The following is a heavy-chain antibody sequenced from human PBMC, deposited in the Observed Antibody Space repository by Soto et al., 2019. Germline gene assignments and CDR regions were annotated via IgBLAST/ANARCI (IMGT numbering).Heavy chain of an antibody. CDR3: TRGGTTTTYWGLFSY. V-gene: IGHV3-74*03. J-gene: IGHJ4*02. Sequence: EVQLVESGGGLVQPGGSLRLSCAASGLTFSKYWIHWVRQVPGKGLVWVSRVNSDGTSTSYADLVKGRFTITRENAKNTVYLQMDNLGADDTAVYYCTRGGTTTTYWGLFSYWGQGALVAVSS. CDR1: GLTFSKYW. CDR2: VNSDGTST. D-gene: IGHD7-27*01.